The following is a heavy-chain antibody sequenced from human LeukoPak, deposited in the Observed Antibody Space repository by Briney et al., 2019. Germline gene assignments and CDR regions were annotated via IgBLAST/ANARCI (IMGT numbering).Heavy chain of an antibody. V-gene: IGHV4-39*07. CDR1: GGSISSSSYY. CDR2: IYYSGST. CDR3: ARDGKDYDILTGYYRFGHY. Sequence: PSETLSLTCTVSGGSISSSSYYWGWVRQPPGKGLEWIGSIYYSGSTYYNPSLKSRVTISVDTSKNQFSLKLSSVTAADTAVYYCARDGKDYDILTGYYRFGHYWGQGTLVTVSS. J-gene: IGHJ4*02. D-gene: IGHD3-9*01.